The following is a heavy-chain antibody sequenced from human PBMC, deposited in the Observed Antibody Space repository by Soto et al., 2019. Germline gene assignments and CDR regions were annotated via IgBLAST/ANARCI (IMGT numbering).Heavy chain of an antibody. CDR2: FYYSGST. V-gene: IGHV4-39*01. CDR3: ARHFSVDYFDY. CDR1: GDSISTNSYS. J-gene: IGHJ4*02. Sequence: PSETLSLTCTVSGDSISTNSYSWGWIRQPPGQGLEWIGLFYYSGSTHYNPSLKSRVTISVARSKNQFSLKLSSVTAADTAVYYCARHFSVDYFDYWGQGALVTVSS.